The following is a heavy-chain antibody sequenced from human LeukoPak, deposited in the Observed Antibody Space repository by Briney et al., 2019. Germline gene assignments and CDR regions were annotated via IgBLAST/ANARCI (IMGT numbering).Heavy chain of an antibody. CDR2: IYHRGTT. D-gene: IGHD3-22*01. Sequence: PSETLSLTCAVSGYSISSGYYWGWIRQSPGKGLERIGSIYHRGTTYYNPSLKRRVTISVDTSKNQFSLKLSSVTAADTAVYYCARIAMFYYESSGYYSDYWGQGTLVTVSS. J-gene: IGHJ4*02. CDR1: GYSISSGYY. CDR3: ARIAMFYYESSGYYSDY. V-gene: IGHV4-38-2*01.